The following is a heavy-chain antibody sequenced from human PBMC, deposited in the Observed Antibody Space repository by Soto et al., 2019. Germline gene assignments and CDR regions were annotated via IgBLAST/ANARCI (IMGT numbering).Heavy chain of an antibody. CDR1: GDSFTIYW. Sequence: AESLSISCKVSGDSFTIYWIVWVLQMPGKGLESMGIIYPGDSDTRYSPSFQGQVTISADKSISTAYLQWSSLKASDTAMYYCARHGPRVYYDNSDYYYYGMDVWGQGTTVTVSS. D-gene: IGHD3-22*01. V-gene: IGHV5-51*01. CDR2: IYPGDSDT. CDR3: ARHGPRVYYDNSDYYYYGMDV. J-gene: IGHJ6*01.